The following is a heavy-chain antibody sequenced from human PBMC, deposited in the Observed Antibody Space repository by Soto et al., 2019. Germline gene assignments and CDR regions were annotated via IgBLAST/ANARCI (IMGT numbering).Heavy chain of an antibody. CDR1: GGSISSSSYY. D-gene: IGHD3-22*01. Sequence: SETLSLTCTVSGGSISSSSYYWGWIRQPPGKGLEWIGEINHSGSTNYNPSLKSRVTISVDTSKNQFSLKLSSVTAADTAVYYCARGVYYDNGKVSFDYWGQGTLVTVSS. CDR2: INHSGST. V-gene: IGHV4-39*07. CDR3: ARGVYYDNGKVSFDY. J-gene: IGHJ4*02.